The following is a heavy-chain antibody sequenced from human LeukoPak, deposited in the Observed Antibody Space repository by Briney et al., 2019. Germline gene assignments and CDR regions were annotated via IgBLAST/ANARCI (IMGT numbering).Heavy chain of an antibody. CDR3: ARGITMVRGVIMWFDP. CDR2: IIPILGIA. Sequence: SVKVSCKASGGTFSSYAISWVRQAPGQGLEWMGRIIPILGIANYAQKFQGRVTITADKSTSTAYMELSSLRSEDTAVYYCARGITMVRGVIMWFDPWGQGTLVTVSS. V-gene: IGHV1-69*04. CDR1: GGTFSSYA. D-gene: IGHD3-10*01. J-gene: IGHJ5*02.